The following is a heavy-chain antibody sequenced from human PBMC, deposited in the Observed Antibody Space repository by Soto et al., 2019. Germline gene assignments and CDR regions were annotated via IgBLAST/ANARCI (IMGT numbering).Heavy chain of an antibody. Sequence: LRLSCAASGFTFSSYAMSGVRQAPGKGLEWVSAISGSGGSTYYADSVKGRFTISRDNSKNTLYLQMNSLRAEDTVVYYCAKSKAAAGHAISSPRIRSDGMDVWGQGTTVTVSS. J-gene: IGHJ6*02. CDR2: ISGSGGST. CDR1: GFTFSSYA. D-gene: IGHD6-13*01. V-gene: IGHV3-23*01. CDR3: AKSKAAAGHAISSPRIRSDGMDV.